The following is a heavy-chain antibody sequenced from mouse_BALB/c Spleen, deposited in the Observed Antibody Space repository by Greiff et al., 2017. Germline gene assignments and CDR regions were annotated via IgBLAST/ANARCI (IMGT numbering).Heavy chain of an antibody. J-gene: IGHJ4*01. CDR1: GFTFSSYA. Sequence: EVKLVESGGGLVKPGGSLKLSCAASGFTFSSYAMSWVRQTPEKRLEWVASISSGGSTYYPDSVKGRFTISRDNARNILYLQMSSLRSEDTAMYYCARRDGNYDYYAMDYWGQGTSVTVSS. CDR3: ARRDGNYDYYAMDY. V-gene: IGHV5-6-5*01. CDR2: ISSGGST. D-gene: IGHD2-1*01.